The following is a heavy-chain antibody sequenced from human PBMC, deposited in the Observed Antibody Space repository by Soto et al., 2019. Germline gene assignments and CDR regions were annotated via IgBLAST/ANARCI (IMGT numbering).Heavy chain of an antibody. J-gene: IGHJ4*02. CDR1: GGTFSSYA. CDR2: IIPIFGTA. CDR3: ANHYYDSSGYPC. Sequence: SVKVSCKASGGTFSSYAISWVRQAPGQGLECMGGIIPIFGTANYAQKFQGRVTITAXXXXSXXXMXLSXLRSEDTAVYYCANHYYDSSGYPCWGQGTLVTVSS. D-gene: IGHD3-22*01. V-gene: IGHV1-69*13.